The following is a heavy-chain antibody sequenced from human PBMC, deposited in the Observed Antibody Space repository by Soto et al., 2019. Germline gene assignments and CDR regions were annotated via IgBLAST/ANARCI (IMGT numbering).Heavy chain of an antibody. CDR2: ISAYNGNT. CDR3: ARDFPHILTGYRTSDAFGI. Sequence: ASVKVSCKASGYTFTSYGISWVRQAPGQGLEWMGWISAYNGNTNYAQKLQGRVTMTTDTSTSTAYMELRSLRSDDTAVYYCARDFPHILTGYRTSDAFGIWGQGTMVTVSS. V-gene: IGHV1-18*01. D-gene: IGHD3-9*01. CDR1: GYTFTSYG. J-gene: IGHJ3*02.